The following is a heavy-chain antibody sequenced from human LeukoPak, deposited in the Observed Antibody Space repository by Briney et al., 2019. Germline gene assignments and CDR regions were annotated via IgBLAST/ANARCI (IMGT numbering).Heavy chain of an antibody. Sequence: GGSLRLSCTASGFPLSSYSMNWIRQAPGKGLEWISYISASGSAIYYVDSVNGRVTVSRDNARNYLFLQMDSPRAEDTAVYYCVRVKGSYFDYWGPGTLVTVSS. J-gene: IGHJ4*02. CDR2: ISASGSAI. D-gene: IGHD2-15*01. CDR1: GFPLSSYS. CDR3: VRVKGSYFDY. V-gene: IGHV3-48*01.